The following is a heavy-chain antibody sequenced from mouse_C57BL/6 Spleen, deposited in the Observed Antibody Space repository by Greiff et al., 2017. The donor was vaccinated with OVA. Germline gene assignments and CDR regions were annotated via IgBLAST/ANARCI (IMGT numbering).Heavy chain of an antibody. CDR3: ASPSSYYYAMDY. CDR1: GFTFSDYG. D-gene: IGHD1-1*01. Sequence: EVQLVESGGGLVKPGGSVKLSCAASGFTFSDYGMHWVRQAPEKGLEWVAYISSGSSTIYYADTVKGRFTISRDNAKNTLFLQMTSLRSEDTAMYYCASPSSYYYAMDYWGQGTSVTVSS. J-gene: IGHJ4*01. V-gene: IGHV5-17*01. CDR2: ISSGSSTI.